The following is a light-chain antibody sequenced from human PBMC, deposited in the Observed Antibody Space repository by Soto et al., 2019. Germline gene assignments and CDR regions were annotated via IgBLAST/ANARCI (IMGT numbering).Light chain of an antibody. J-gene: IGLJ1*01. CDR3: SSYRRGSTPYV. V-gene: IGLV2-14*03. CDR2: DVS. Sequence: QSVLTQPASVSGSPGQSITISCTGTGSDVGAYNYVSWYQQHPGKAPKLIIYDVSSRLSGDSNRFSGSKSGNTASLTISGLQAEDEADYYCSSYRRGSTPYVFGTGTKVTVL. CDR1: GSDVGAYNY.